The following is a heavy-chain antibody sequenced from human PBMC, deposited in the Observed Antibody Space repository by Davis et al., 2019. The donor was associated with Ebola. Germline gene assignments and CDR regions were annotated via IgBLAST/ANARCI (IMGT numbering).Heavy chain of an antibody. Sequence: GESLKISCKGSGYSFTSYWIGWVCQMPGKGLEWMGIIYPGDSDTRYSPSFQGQVTISSDKSIITAYLQLSSLKASDTAMYYCARRGYSYGFPPDYWGQGTLVTVSS. D-gene: IGHD5-18*01. J-gene: IGHJ4*02. V-gene: IGHV5-51*01. CDR3: ARRGYSYGFPPDY. CDR1: GYSFTSYW. CDR2: IYPGDSDT.